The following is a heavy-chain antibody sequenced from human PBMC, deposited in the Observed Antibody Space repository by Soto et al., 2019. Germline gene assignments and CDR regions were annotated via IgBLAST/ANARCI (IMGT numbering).Heavy chain of an antibody. D-gene: IGHD6-13*01. V-gene: IGHV3-30*18. CDR3: AKDRAIWAIAAAGIDCN. Sequence: GGSLRLSCAASGFTFSSYGMHWVRQAPGKGLEWVAVISYDGSNKYYADSVKGRFTISRDNSKNTLYLQMNSLRAEDTAVYYCAKDRAIWAIAAAGIDCNWGQGTLVTVSS. CDR2: ISYDGSNK. CDR1: GFTFSSYG. J-gene: IGHJ4*02.